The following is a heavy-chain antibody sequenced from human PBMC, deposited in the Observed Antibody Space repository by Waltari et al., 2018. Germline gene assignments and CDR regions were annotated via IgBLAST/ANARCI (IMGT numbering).Heavy chain of an antibody. CDR2: IIPIFGTA. D-gene: IGHD3-22*01. J-gene: IGHJ6*02. V-gene: IGHV1-69*01. CDR3: ARIDWYYYDSSGYGPYYYYGMDV. Sequence: QVQLVQSGAEVKKPGSSVKVSCTASGGTFSSYAISWVRQAPGQGLEWMGGIIPIFGTANYAQKFQGRVTITADESTSTAYMELSSLRSEDTAVYYCARIDWYYYDSSGYGPYYYYGMDVWGQGTTVTVSS. CDR1: GGTFSSYA.